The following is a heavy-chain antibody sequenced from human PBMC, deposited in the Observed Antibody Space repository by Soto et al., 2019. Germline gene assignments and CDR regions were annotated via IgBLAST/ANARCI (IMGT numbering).Heavy chain of an antibody. V-gene: IGHV4-30-4*01. D-gene: IGHD3-3*01. CDR1: GGSISSGDYS. CDR3: AKGPVSITIFGVNGIDL. J-gene: IGHJ6*04. CDR2: LYYSVST. Sequence: SETLCLTWTVSGGSISSGDYSCRWIRQPPGKGLEWIGYLYYSVSTYYNPSLKSRVTISVDTSKNQFALKLSSVTAADTAVYYCAKGPVSITIFGVNGIDLWGEGTMVTVAS.